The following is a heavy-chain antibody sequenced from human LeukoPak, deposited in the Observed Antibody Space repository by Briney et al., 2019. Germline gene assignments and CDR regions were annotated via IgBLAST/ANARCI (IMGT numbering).Heavy chain of an antibody. CDR2: IYPDDSDT. Sequence: GESLKISCRGSGYNFPNHWIGWVRQMPGKGLEWMGIIYPDDSDTKYSPSFQGQVTISADKSISNAYLQWNSLKASDIAIYYCARGGYCSGGACYSYFQHWGQGTLVTVSS. V-gene: IGHV5-51*01. CDR3: ARGGYCSGGACYSYFQH. J-gene: IGHJ1*01. D-gene: IGHD2-15*01. CDR1: GYNFPNHW.